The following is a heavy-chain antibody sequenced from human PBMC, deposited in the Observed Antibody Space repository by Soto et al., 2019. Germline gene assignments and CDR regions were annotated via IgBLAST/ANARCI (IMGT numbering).Heavy chain of an antibody. Sequence: SVKVSCKASGGTFSMSTINWVRQAPGQGPEWMGKIIAMYDIANYAQKFQGRVTITADKSTGTAHMEVNSLRSDDTAVYYCASSNYDSSGPIEYWGQGTLVTVSS. CDR1: GGTFSMST. J-gene: IGHJ4*02. D-gene: IGHD3-22*01. CDR3: ASSNYDSSGPIEY. CDR2: IIAMYDIA. V-gene: IGHV1-69*02.